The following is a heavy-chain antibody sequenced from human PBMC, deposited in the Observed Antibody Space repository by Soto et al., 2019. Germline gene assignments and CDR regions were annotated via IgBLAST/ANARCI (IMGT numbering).Heavy chain of an antibody. CDR1: GYTFSDYF. CDR3: AREYKDSDWFDS. CDR2: INSKSGST. J-gene: IGHJ5*01. Sequence: GASVKVSCKASGYTFSDYFVHWVRQAPGQGLEWMGWINSKSGSTDYAQRFKGRVTMTRDTSITTAYMEVSRLRFDDTAVYYCAREYKDSDWFDSWGQGTLVTVSS. D-gene: IGHD1-20*01. V-gene: IGHV1-2*02.